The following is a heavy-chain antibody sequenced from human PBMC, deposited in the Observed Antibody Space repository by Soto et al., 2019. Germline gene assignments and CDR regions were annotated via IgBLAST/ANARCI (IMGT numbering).Heavy chain of an antibody. Sequence: EVQLLESGGGFVQPGGSLRLSCTASGFTFSSYAMDWVRQAPGKGLEWLSAISGGGDASHYADSVKGRFTISRDNSKNMLFLQMSSLRAEDTAVYYCAKRPTDFWSGYWTSDYWGQGTLVTVSS. V-gene: IGHV3-23*01. CDR3: AKRPTDFWSGYWTSDY. D-gene: IGHD3-3*01. J-gene: IGHJ4*02. CDR1: GFTFSSYA. CDR2: ISGGGDAS.